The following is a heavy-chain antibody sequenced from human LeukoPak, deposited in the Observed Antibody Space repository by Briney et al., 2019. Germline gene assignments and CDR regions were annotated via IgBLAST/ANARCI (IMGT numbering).Heavy chain of an antibody. D-gene: IGHD6-13*01. CDR3: ARVAAAAYFDY. J-gene: IGHJ4*02. CDR1: GGSISSYY. CDR2: IHTSGST. Sequence: PSETLSLTCTVSGGSISSYYWSWIRQPAGKGLEWIGLIHTSGSTYYNPSLKSLVTISVDRSKNQFSLKLSSVTAADTAVYYCARVAAAAYFDYWGQGTLVTVSS. V-gene: IGHV4-4*07.